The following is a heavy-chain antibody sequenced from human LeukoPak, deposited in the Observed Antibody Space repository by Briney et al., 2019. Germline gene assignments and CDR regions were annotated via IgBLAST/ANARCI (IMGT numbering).Heavy chain of an antibody. Sequence: SETLSLTCTVSGGSISSYYWSWIRQPAGKGLEWIGRIYTSGSTNYNPSLKSRVTMSVDTSKNQFSLKLSSVTAADTAVYYCARGTNYYDSSGYWGGDYYYYYMDVWGKGTTVTISS. J-gene: IGHJ6*03. CDR3: ARGTNYYDSSGYWGGDYYYYYMDV. CDR1: GGSISSYY. CDR2: IYTSGST. D-gene: IGHD3-22*01. V-gene: IGHV4-4*07.